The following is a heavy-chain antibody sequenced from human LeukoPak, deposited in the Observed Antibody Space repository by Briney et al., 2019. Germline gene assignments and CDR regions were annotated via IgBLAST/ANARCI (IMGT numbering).Heavy chain of an antibody. CDR3: VRDSRYCPDV. Sequence: PVGSLRLSCAASGFTFSSYAMSWVRQAPGKGLVWVSRLISDGSSASYADSVKGRFTISRDNTKNILYLQMNSLRAEDTAVYYCVRDSRYCPDVWGQGTTVTVSS. V-gene: IGHV3-74*01. J-gene: IGHJ6*02. D-gene: IGHD2-8*02. CDR2: LISDGSSA. CDR1: GFTFSSYA.